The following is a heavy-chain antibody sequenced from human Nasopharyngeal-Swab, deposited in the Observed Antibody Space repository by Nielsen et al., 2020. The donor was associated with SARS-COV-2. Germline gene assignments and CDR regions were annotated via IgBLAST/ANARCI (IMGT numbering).Heavy chain of an antibody. V-gene: IGHV7-4-1*02. J-gene: IGHJ6*03. CDR2: INTNTGNP. CDR1: GYTFTSYA. D-gene: IGHD6-13*01. CDR3: ARDSVAALGSPYYYYYMDV. Sequence: ASVKVSCKASGYTFTSYAMNWVRQAPGQGLEWMGCINTNTGNPTYAQGFTGRFVFSLDTSVSTAYLQISSLKAEDTAVYYCARDSVAALGSPYYYYYMDVWGKGTTVTVSS.